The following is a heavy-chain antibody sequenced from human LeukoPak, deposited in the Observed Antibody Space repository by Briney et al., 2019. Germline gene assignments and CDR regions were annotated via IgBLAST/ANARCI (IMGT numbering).Heavy chain of an antibody. D-gene: IGHD2-15*01. V-gene: IGHV3-21*01. CDR2: ISGTGTYI. CDR1: GFTFISNT. J-gene: IGHJ4*02. Sequence: GGSRRFSGAAPGFTFISNTMNWVRQAPGKGREGVSSISGTGTYIYYADSVKGRFTISRDNAKNSLYLQMNSLRAEDTAMYYCARGLCSGGTCYSGLDYWGRGTLVTVSS. CDR3: ARGLCSGGTCYSGLDY.